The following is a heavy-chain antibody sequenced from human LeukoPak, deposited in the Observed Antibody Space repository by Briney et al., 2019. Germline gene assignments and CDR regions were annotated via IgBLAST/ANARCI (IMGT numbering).Heavy chain of an antibody. V-gene: IGHV3-21*01. CDR3: ARDVGSGSYGRLSYY. CDR2: ISSSSSYI. Sequence: PGGSLRLSCAASGFTFSSYSMNWVRQAPGKGLEWVSSISSSSSYIYYADSVKGRFTISRDNAKNSLYLQMNSLRAEDTAVYYCARDVGSGSYGRLSYYWGQGTLVTVSS. CDR1: GFTFSSYS. J-gene: IGHJ4*02. D-gene: IGHD1-26*01.